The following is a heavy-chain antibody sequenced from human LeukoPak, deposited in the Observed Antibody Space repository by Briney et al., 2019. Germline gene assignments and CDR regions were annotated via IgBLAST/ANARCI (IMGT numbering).Heavy chain of an antibody. J-gene: IGHJ4*02. CDR2: MNPNSGNT. CDR1: GYTFTSYD. Sequence: ASVKVSCKASGYTFTSYDINWVRQATGQGLEWMGWMNPNSGNTGYAQKFQGRVTMTRNTSISTAYMKLSSLRSEDTAVYYCARTDTLEWITMTQLNDYWGQGTLVTVSS. D-gene: IGHD3-22*01. V-gene: IGHV1-8*01. CDR3: ARTDTLEWITMTQLNDY.